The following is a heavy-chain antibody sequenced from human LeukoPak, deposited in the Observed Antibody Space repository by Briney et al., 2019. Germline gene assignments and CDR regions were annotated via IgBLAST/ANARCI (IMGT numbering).Heavy chain of an antibody. Sequence: GRSLRLSCAASGFTFDDYAMHWVRQAPGKGLEWVSGISWNSGSIGYADSVKGRFTISRDNTKNSLYLQMNSLRAEDTALYYCAKGHGVVVVAATPFDIWGQGTMVTVSS. V-gene: IGHV3-9*01. CDR1: GFTFDDYA. CDR3: AKGHGVVVVAATPFDI. J-gene: IGHJ3*02. D-gene: IGHD2-15*01. CDR2: ISWNSGSI.